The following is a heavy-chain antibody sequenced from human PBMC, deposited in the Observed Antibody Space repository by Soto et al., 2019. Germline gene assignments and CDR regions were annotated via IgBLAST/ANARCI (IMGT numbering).Heavy chain of an antibody. CDR1: GVSICSYH. Sequence: WKSLSLTCTFSGVSICSYHWIWVRHPPGKGLEWISSFYYTGTTNYNPSLGSRVTISIDAPGNRFSMEITSVTAADTAIYYCARDTVLTGMFDFWGQGTLVTVSS. J-gene: IGHJ4*02. CDR3: ARDTVLTGMFDF. D-gene: IGHD4-17*01. CDR2: FYYTGTT. V-gene: IGHV4-59*01.